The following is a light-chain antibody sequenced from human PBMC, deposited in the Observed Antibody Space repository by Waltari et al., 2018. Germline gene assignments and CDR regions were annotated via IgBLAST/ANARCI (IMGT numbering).Light chain of an antibody. V-gene: IGLV1-40*01. CDR3: QSYDTKVGVV. CDR1: WSNIGAGYD. J-gene: IGLJ2*01. CDR2: GVN. Sequence: QSVLTQPPSVSGAPGQSVTISCTGSWSNIGAGYDVHWYQQLPGKAPTLLVSGVNTRPPGVPDRFFGSKSGTSASLAIPGLQPEDEADYYCQSYDTKVGVVFGGGSKLTVL.